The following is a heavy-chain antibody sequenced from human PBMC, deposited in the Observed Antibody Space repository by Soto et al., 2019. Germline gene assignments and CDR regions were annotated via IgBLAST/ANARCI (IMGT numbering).Heavy chain of an antibody. CDR1: SVSINSFTNHY. Sequence: QAQLQTSGPGLVKPSETLSLTCTVSSVSINSFTNHYCSWIRQPPGKGLEWVGYISKSGFTIYNPSLRSRVTLSVDTSKNQFSLKLSSVTAADTALYFCATQGFGKLHGLVDVWGQGTTVTVSS. V-gene: IGHV4-59*08. D-gene: IGHD3-10*01. CDR3: ATQGFGKLHGLVDV. CDR2: ISKSGFT. J-gene: IGHJ6*02.